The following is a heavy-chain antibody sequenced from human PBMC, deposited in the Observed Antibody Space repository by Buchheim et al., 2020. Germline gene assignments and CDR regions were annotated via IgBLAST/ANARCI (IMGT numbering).Heavy chain of an antibody. D-gene: IGHD2-15*01. CDR3: GRGGSAGSVDY. Sequence: EVQLVESGGGLVQPGGSLRLSCAAFGFSFSNYWMNWVRQVPGKGLEWVANIKEDGSEKYYVDSVKGRFIISRDNAQTSLYLQMNSLRAEDTAVYYCGRGGSAGSVDYWGQGTL. CDR1: GFSFSNYW. CDR2: IKEDGSEK. J-gene: IGHJ4*02. V-gene: IGHV3-7*01.